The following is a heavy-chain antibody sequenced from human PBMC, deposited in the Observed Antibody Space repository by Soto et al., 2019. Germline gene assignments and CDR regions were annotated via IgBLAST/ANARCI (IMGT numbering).Heavy chain of an antibody. CDR2: IYYSGST. Sequence: QVQLQESGPGLVKPSQTLSLTCTVSGGSISSGDYYWSWIRQPPGKGLEWIGYIYYSGSTYYNPALKSRVTISVDTSKNQFSLKLSSVTAADTAVYYCARDPTSSKLPPSDWGQGTLVTVSS. CDR3: ARDPTSSKLPPSD. D-gene: IGHD1-26*01. J-gene: IGHJ4*02. CDR1: GGSISSGDYY. V-gene: IGHV4-30-4*01.